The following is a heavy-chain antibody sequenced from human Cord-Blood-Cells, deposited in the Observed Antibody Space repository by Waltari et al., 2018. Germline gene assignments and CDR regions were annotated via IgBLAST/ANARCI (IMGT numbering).Heavy chain of an antibody. CDR3: AREGGDWYFDL. D-gene: IGHD1-26*01. CDR2: ISNDGSNK. Sequence: QVQLVESGGGVVQPGRSLRLSCAASGFTFSSYAMHWVRQAPGKGLEWVAVISNDGSNKYYADSVKGRLTISRDNSKNTLYLQMNSLRAEDTAVYYCAREGGDWYFDLWGRGTLVTVSS. CDR1: GFTFSSYA. J-gene: IGHJ2*01. V-gene: IGHV3-30*04.